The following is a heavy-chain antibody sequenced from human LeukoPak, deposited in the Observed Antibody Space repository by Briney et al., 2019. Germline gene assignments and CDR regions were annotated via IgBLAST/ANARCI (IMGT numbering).Heavy chain of an antibody. CDR3: ARVIDSSGYYPWFDP. D-gene: IGHD3-22*01. CDR1: GFTVSSNY. Sequence: GGSLRLSCAASGFTVSSNYMSWVRQAPGKGLELVSVIYSGGSTYYADSVKGRFTISRDNSKNTLYLQMNSLRAEDTAVYYCARVIDSSGYYPWFDPWGQGTLVTVSS. CDR2: IYSGGST. J-gene: IGHJ5*02. V-gene: IGHV3-66*01.